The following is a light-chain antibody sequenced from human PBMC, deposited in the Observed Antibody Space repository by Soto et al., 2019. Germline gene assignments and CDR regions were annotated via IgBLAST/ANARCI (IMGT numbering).Light chain of an antibody. V-gene: IGKV1-5*03. CDR1: QTISSC. CDR3: HHYKSYSEA. CDR2: KAS. Sequence: DIPMTQSPSTLSGSVGDRVTITCRASQTISSCLAWYQQKPGKAPKLLIYKASTLKSGVPSRFSGSGSGTEFTLTISSLQPDDFATYYGHHYKSYSEAFGQGTKVELK. J-gene: IGKJ1*01.